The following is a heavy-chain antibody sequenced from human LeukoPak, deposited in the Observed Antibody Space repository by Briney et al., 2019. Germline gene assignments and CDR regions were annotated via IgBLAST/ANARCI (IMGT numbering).Heavy chain of an antibody. D-gene: IGHD6-6*01. Sequence: ASVKVSCKASGGTFSSYAISWVRQAPGQGLEWMGRIIPILGIANYAQKFQGRVTMTRNTSIRTAYMELSSLRSEDTAVYYCARGIIYSSWMDVWGQGTTVTVSS. CDR2: IIPILGIA. CDR3: ARGIIYSSWMDV. V-gene: IGHV1-69*04. J-gene: IGHJ6*02. CDR1: GGTFSSYA.